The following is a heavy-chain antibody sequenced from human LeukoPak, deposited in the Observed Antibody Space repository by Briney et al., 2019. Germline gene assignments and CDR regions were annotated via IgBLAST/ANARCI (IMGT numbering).Heavy chain of an antibody. CDR3: ARQGISSSSGWFDP. CDR2: IYYSGST. D-gene: IGHD6-6*01. CDR1: GGSVSSSIDY. Sequence: SETLSLTCSVSGGSVSSSIDYWAWIRQPPGKGLEWIGYIYYSGSTYYNPSLKSRVTISVDTSKNQFSLKLSSVTAADTAVYYCARQGISSSSGWFDPWGQGTLVTVSS. J-gene: IGHJ5*02. V-gene: IGHV4-39*01.